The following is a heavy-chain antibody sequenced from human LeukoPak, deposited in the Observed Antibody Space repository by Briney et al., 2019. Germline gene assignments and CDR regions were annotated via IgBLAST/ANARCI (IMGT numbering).Heavy chain of an antibody. CDR2: VSYDGSNK. CDR1: GFTFSSFG. Sequence: GRSPRLSCAASGFTFSSFGMHWVRQAPGEGLEWVAFVSYDGSNKYYGDSVKGRFTVSRDNSKNTVSLEMNSLRPEDAAVYSCAKDAYGSGSYLVSWGQGTLVTVST. D-gene: IGHD3-10*01. J-gene: IGHJ5*02. CDR3: AKDAYGSGSYLVS. V-gene: IGHV3-30*18.